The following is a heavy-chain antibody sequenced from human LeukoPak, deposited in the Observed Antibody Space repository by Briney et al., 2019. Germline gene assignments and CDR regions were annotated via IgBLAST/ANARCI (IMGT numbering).Heavy chain of an antibody. V-gene: IGHV4-4*02. J-gene: IGHJ6*02. D-gene: IGHD3-10*01. CDR2: IYHSGST. CDR1: GGSISGNNW. CDR3: ASSYGSGSYYIYYGMDV. Sequence: SETLSLTCAVSGGSISGNNWWSWVRQFPGKGLEWIGEIYHSGSTNYNPSLKSRVTISVDKSKNQFSLKLRSVTAADTAVYYCASSYGSGSYYIYYGMDVWGQGTTVTVSS.